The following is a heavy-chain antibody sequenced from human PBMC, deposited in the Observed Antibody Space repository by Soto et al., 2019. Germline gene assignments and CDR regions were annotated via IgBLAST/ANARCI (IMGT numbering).Heavy chain of an antibody. Sequence: EVQLVESGGGLVQPGGSLRLSCAASGFTVSSNYMSWVRQAPGKGLEWVSVIYSGGSRYYADSVKGRFTISRDNSKNTLYLQMNSLRAEDTAVYYCARVSSLAVAGHFDYWGQGTLVTVSS. V-gene: IGHV3-66*01. CDR1: GFTVSSNY. J-gene: IGHJ4*02. CDR2: IYSGGSR. D-gene: IGHD6-19*01. CDR3: ARVSSLAVAGHFDY.